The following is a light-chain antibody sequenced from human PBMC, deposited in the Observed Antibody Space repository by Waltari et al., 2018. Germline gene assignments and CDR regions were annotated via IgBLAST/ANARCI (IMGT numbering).Light chain of an antibody. V-gene: IGKV3-15*01. CDR3: HQYNDWPPEDT. CDR2: GAS. Sequence: IVMTQSPATLSVFPGEEAILSCRASQIVTFNVAWYQQKPGQPPRLLIYGASNRAPGVPHRFLGSGARTDFTLTISSPQSEDSAVYFCHQYNDWPPEDTFGQGTKLEIK. J-gene: IGKJ2*01. CDR1: QIVTFN.